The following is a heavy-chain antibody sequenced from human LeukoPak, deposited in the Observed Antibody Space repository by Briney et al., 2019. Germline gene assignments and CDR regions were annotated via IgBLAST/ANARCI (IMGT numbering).Heavy chain of an antibody. V-gene: IGHV4-61*02. CDR1: GGSISSGSYY. CDR2: IYTSGST. CDR3: ARLGGQQQPPEPFDF. D-gene: IGHD6-13*01. Sequence: PSETLSLTCTVSGGSISSGSYYWSWIRQPAGKGLEWIGRIYTSGSTNYNPSLKSRVTISVDTSKNQFSLKLSSVTAADTAVYFCARLGGQQQPPEPFDFWGQGALVTVSS. J-gene: IGHJ4*02.